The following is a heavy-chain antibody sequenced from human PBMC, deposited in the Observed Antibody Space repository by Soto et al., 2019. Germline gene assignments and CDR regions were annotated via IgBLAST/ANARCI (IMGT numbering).Heavy chain of an antibody. CDR1: SGSISSGGYY. J-gene: IGHJ5*02. Sequence: SETLSLTCTVSSGSISSGGYYWSWIRQHPGKGLEWIGNIFYSGSTYYNPSLKSRVTISVDTSKNQFSLKLSSVTAADTAVYYCARVRSGVGYNWFDPWGQGTLVTV. V-gene: IGHV4-31*03. CDR3: ARVRSGVGYNWFDP. CDR2: IFYSGST. D-gene: IGHD3-16*01.